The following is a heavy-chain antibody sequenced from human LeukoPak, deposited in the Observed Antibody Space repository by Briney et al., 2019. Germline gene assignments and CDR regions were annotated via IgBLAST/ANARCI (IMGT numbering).Heavy chain of an antibody. CDR2: IIPIFGTA. D-gene: IGHD3-9*01. V-gene: IGHV1-69*05. J-gene: IGHJ6*03. CDR3: ARVVRYDILTGYPYYYYYMDV. Sequence: GASVKASCKASGGTFSSYAISWVRQAPGQGLEWMGGIIPIFGTANYAQKFQGRVTITTDESTSTAYMELSSLRSEDTAVYYCARVVRYDILTGYPYYYYYMDVWGKGTTVTVSS. CDR1: GGTFSSYA.